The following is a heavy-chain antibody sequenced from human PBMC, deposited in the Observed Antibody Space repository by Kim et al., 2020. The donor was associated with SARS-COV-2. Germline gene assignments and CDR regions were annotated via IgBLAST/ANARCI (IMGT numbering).Heavy chain of an antibody. D-gene: IGHD6-19*01. CDR3: ARGYSSGWDDPFFDY. V-gene: IGHV4-39*07. Sequence: PSLKSRVTISVDTSKNQFSLKLSSVTAADTAVYYCARGYSSGWDDPFFDYWGQGTLVTVSS. J-gene: IGHJ4*02.